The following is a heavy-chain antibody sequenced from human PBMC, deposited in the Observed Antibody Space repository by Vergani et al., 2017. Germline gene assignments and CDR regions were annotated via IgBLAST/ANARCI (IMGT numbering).Heavy chain of an antibody. CDR2: INSDGSST. CDR1: GFTFSSYW. V-gene: IGHV3-74*01. D-gene: IGHD6-6*01. J-gene: IGHJ6*03. Sequence: EVQLVESGGGLVQPGGSLRLSCAASGFTFSSYWMHWVRQAPGKGLVWVSRINSDGSSTSYADSVKGRFTISRDNAKNTLYLQMNSLRAEDTAVYYCARGVRGRSSSSGLPLSRHYYYYYMDVWGKGTTVTVSS. CDR3: ARGVRGRSSSSGLPLSRHYYYYYMDV.